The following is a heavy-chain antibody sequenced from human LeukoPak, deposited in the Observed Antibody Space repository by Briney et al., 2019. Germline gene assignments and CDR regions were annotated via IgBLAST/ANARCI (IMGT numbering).Heavy chain of an antibody. Sequence: PGGSLRLSCAASGFTVSSNYMSWVRQAPGKGLGGVSVIYSGGSTYYADSVKGRFTISRDDSKNTLYLQMNSLRAEDTAVYYCARDATDKDGSGMTFDYWGQGTLVTVSS. D-gene: IGHD3-10*01. CDR2: IYSGGST. CDR3: ARDATDKDGSGMTFDY. V-gene: IGHV3-66*01. J-gene: IGHJ4*02. CDR1: GFTVSSNY.